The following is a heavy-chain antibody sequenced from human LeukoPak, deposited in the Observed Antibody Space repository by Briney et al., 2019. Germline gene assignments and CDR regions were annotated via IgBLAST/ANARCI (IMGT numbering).Heavy chain of an antibody. V-gene: IGHV4-34*01. Sequence: PSETLSLTCAVYGGSFSGYYWSWIRQPPGKGLEWIGEINHSGSTNYNPSLKSRVTISVDTSKNQFSLKLSSVTAADTAVYYCTGWTYNFDYWGQGTLVTVSS. CDR2: INHSGST. CDR1: GGSFSGYY. CDR3: TGWTYNFDY. J-gene: IGHJ4*02. D-gene: IGHD1-7*01.